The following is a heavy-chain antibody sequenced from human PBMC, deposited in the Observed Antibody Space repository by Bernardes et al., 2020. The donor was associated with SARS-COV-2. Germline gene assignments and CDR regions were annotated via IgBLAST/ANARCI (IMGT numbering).Heavy chain of an antibody. V-gene: IGHV1-2*02. CDR2: INPNSGGT. D-gene: IGHD6-6*01. CDR1: GYTFTGYY. J-gene: IGHJ4*02. CDR3: ARDPSLSIAAHPDY. Sequence: ASVKVSCKASGYTFTGYYMHWVRQAPGQGLEWMGWINPNSGGTNYAQKFQGRVTMTSDTSISTAYMELSRLRSDDTAVYYCARDPSLSIAAHPDYWGQGTLVTVSS.